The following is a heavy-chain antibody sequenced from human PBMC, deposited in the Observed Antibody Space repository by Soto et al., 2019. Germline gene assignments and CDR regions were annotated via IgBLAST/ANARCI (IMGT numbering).Heavy chain of an antibody. D-gene: IGHD5-18*01. J-gene: IGHJ4*02. CDR1: GFTVSSNY. V-gene: IGHV3-53*01. Sequence: GGSLRLSCAASGFTVSSNYMSWVRQAPGKGLEWVSVIYSGGSTYYADSVKGRFTISRDNSKNTLYLQMNSLRAEDTAVYYCARVDGFTYPNDYWGQGTLVTVSS. CDR2: IYSGGST. CDR3: ARVDGFTYPNDY.